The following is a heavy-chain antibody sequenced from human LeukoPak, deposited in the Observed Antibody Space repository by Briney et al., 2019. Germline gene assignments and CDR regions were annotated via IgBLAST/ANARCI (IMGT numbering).Heavy chain of an antibody. J-gene: IGHJ4*02. CDR3: VKGGGNVRRYFEY. D-gene: IGHD4-23*01. V-gene: IGHV3-23*01. CDR2: ISVNGGTT. CDR1: GFTFSSYA. Sequence: GGSLRLSCAASGFTFSSYAMTWVRQAPGKGLEWASSISVNGGTTYYADSVKGRFTISRDSSKNTLYLQMNSLRAEDTAVYYCVKGGGNVRRYFEYWGQGTLVTVSS.